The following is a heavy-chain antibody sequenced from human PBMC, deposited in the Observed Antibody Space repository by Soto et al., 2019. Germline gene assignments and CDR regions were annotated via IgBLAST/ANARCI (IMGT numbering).Heavy chain of an antibody. CDR2: IIPIFGTA. D-gene: IGHD5-12*01. J-gene: IGHJ6*02. Sequence: SVKVSCKASGGTFSSYAISWVRQAPGQGLEWMGGIIPIFGTANYAQKFQGRVTITADESTSTAYMELSSLRSEDTAVYYCASVATISDYYYYYGMDVWGQGTTVTVSS. V-gene: IGHV1-69*13. CDR1: GGTFSSYA. CDR3: ASVATISDYYYYYGMDV.